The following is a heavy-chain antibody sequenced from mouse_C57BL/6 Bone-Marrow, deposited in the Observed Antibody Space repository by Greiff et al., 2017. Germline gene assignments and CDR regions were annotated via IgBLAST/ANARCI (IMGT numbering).Heavy chain of an antibody. CDR2: ISSGGSYT. Sequence: VQRVESGGDLVKPGGSRQLSGAASGFTFSSYGMSWVRQTPDKRLEWVATISSGGSYTYYPESVKGRVTISRDNAKNPRYLQMSSLKSEDTAMYYLARRWVAPFDYCGQGTTLTVSS. J-gene: IGHJ2*01. D-gene: IGHD1-1*02. V-gene: IGHV5-6*01. CDR3: ARRWVAPFDY. CDR1: GFTFSSYG.